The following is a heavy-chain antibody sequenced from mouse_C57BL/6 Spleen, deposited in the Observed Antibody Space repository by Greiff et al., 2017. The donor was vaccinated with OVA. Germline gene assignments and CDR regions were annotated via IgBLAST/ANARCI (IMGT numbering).Heavy chain of an antibody. CDR3: ARDYGSSYVTY. CDR2: IYPGDGDT. D-gene: IGHD1-1*01. J-gene: IGHJ2*01. CDR1: GYAFSSYW. V-gene: IGHV1-80*01. Sequence: QVQLKESGAELVKPGASVKISCKASGYAFSSYWMNWVKQRPGTGLEWIGQIYPGDGDTNYNGKFKGKATLTADKSSSTAYMQLSSLTSEDSAVYYCARDYGSSYVTYWGQGTTLTVSS.